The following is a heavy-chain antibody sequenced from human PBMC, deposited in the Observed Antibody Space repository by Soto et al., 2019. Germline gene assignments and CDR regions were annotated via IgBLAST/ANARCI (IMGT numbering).Heavy chain of an antibody. J-gene: IGHJ4*02. V-gene: IGHV4-30-4*01. D-gene: IGHD6-19*01. CDR2: IYYSGST. CDR1: GGSISSGDYY. Sequence: NPSETLSLTCTVSGGSISSGDYYWSWIRQPPGKGLEWIGYIYYSGSTYYNPSLKSRVTISVDTSKNQFSLKLSSVTAADTAVYYCARVLKESGWYVSYYFDYWGQGTLVTVSS. CDR3: ARVLKESGWYVSYYFDY.